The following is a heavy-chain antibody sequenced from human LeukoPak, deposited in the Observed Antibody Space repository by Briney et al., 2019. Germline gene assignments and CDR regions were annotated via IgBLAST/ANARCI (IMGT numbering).Heavy chain of an antibody. D-gene: IGHD3-10*01. Sequence: SETLSLTCTVSGGSISSSSYYWGWIRQPPGKGLEWIGSIYYSGSTYYNPSLKSRVTISVDTSKNQFSLKLSSVTAADTAVYYCARLTTHRITMVRGVTRSYWYFDLWGRGTLVTVSS. CDR3: ARLTTHRITMVRGVTRSYWYFDL. J-gene: IGHJ2*01. V-gene: IGHV4-39*01. CDR2: IYYSGST. CDR1: GGSISSSSYY.